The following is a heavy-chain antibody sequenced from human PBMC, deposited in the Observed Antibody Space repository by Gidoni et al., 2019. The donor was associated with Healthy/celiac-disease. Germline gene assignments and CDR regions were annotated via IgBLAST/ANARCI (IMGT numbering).Heavy chain of an antibody. CDR3: ARFPSFLAGVFDY. CDR2: IYYSGST. CDR1: GGSISSYY. D-gene: IGHD6-19*01. Sequence: QVQLQESGPGLVKPSETLSLTCTVSGGSISSYYWSWIRQPPGKGLEWIGYIYYSGSTNYNPSLKSRVTISVDTSKNQFSLKLSSVTAADTAVYYCARFPSFLAGVFDYWGQGTLVTVSS. V-gene: IGHV4-59*01. J-gene: IGHJ4*02.